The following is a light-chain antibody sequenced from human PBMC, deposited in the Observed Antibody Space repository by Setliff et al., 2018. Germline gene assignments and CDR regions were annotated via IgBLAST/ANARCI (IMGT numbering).Light chain of an antibody. V-gene: IGLV1-44*01. CDR3: AAWDDSLNAFV. CDR2: GYS. J-gene: IGLJ1*01. CDR1: RSNIGSNI. Sequence: QSALAQPPSASGTPGQRVTISCSGSRSNIGSNIVYWYQQLPGTAPKLLIYGYSQRPSGVPDRFSGSKSGTSASLAISGLQSEDETDYYCAAWDDSLNAFVFGTGTKVTVL.